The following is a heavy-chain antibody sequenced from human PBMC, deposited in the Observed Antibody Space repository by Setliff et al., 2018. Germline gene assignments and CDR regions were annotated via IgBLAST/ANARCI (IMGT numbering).Heavy chain of an antibody. CDR1: GYSISSGYY. V-gene: IGHV4-38-2*02. J-gene: IGHJ5*02. Sequence: SETLSLTCTVSGYSISSGYYWGWIRQPPGKGLEWIGSIYHSGSTYYTPSLKSRNTISEDTSKNQSSLKLSSVTAAATAVYYCAREIVVVGANLGCFPPWFDPWGQGTLVTVSS. CDR2: IYHSGST. D-gene: IGHD2-15*01. CDR3: AREIVVVGANLGCFPPWFDP.